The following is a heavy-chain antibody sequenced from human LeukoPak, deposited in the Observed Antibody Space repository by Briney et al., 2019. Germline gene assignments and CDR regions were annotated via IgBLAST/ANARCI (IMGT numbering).Heavy chain of an antibody. D-gene: IGHD3-10*01. V-gene: IGHV3-74*01. Sequence: GGSLRLSCAASGFTFSSYWMHWVRQAPGKGLVWVSRINSDGSSTSYADSVKGRFTISRDNAKNTLYLQMNSLRAEDTAVYYCATADSGSPSEAFDYWGQGTLVTVSS. CDR3: ATADSGSPSEAFDY. CDR1: GFTFSSYW. CDR2: INSDGSST. J-gene: IGHJ4*02.